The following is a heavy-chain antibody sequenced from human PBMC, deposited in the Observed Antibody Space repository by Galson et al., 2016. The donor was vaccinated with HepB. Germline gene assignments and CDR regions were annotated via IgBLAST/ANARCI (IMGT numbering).Heavy chain of an antibody. CDR3: AKDGAFSDTWYTRVIHAFEI. D-gene: IGHD3-3*02. V-gene: IGHV3-23*01. CDR2: ISNTGGRT. Sequence: SLRLSCAASGFSFSRYAMSWVRQAPGKGLEWVSIISNTGGRTYYADSVKGRFTISRDNSKNTLHLQMNSLRAEDTAVYYCAKDGAFSDTWYTRVIHAFEIWGQGTMVTVSS. J-gene: IGHJ3*02. CDR1: GFSFSRYA.